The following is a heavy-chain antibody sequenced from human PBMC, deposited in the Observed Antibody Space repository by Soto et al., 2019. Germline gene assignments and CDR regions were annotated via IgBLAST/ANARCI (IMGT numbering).Heavy chain of an antibody. CDR2: ISGTGRVT. D-gene: IGHD3-9*01. Sequence: EVQLLESGGGLVQPGGSLKLSCAASEFTFSSYAMSWVRQAPGKGLEWVSGISGTGRVTNYAESVKGRFTISRDNPKSTLFLKMNSLRPEDTAVYYDIVTGIEYFHHWGQGTLVTVSS. CDR3: IVTGIEYFHH. CDR1: EFTFSSYA. V-gene: IGHV3-23*01. J-gene: IGHJ1*01.